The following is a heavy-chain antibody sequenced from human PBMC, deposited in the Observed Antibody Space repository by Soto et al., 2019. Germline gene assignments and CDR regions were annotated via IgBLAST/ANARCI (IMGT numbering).Heavy chain of an antibody. J-gene: IGHJ4*02. CDR2: ISSSSSYI. CDR1: GFTFSSYS. Sequence: GGSLRLSCAASGFTFSSYSMNWVRQAPGKGLEWVSSISSSSSYIYYADSVKGRFTISRDNAKNSLYLQMNSLRAEDTAVYYCAREKPYGDSFDYWGQGTLVTVSS. D-gene: IGHD4-17*01. CDR3: AREKPYGDSFDY. V-gene: IGHV3-21*01.